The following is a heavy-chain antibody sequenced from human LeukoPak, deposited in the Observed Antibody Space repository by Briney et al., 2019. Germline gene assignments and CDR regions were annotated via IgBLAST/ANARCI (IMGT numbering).Heavy chain of an antibody. D-gene: IGHD3-22*01. CDR2: IRSKKDGGTI. V-gene: IGHV3-15*01. J-gene: IGHJ4*02. CDR1: GFTFSNAW. Sequence: AGGSLRLSCAASGFTFSNAWMAWVRQAPGKGLEWVGRIRSKKDGGTIGYAAPVKDRFTLSRDDSKKTLSLQMNSLEIEDTAVYFCTTDRTMKGYWGQGTLVTVSS. CDR3: TTDRTMKGY.